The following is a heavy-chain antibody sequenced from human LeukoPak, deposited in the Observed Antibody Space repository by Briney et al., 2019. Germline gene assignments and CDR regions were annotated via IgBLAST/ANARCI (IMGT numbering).Heavy chain of an antibody. CDR2: IYYSGIT. J-gene: IGHJ4*02. CDR3: ARRSHYGDFSDY. V-gene: IGHV4-39*01. CDR1: GGSISSSSYY. Sequence: PSETLSLTCTVSGGSISSSSYYWGWIRQPPGKGLEWIGSIYYSGITYYNPSLKSRVTISVDTSKNQFSLKLSSVTATDTAVYYCARRSHYGDFSDYWGQGTLVTVSS. D-gene: IGHD4-17*01.